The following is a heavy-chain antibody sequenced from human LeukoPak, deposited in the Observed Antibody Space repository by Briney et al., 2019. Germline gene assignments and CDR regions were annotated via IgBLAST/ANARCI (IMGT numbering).Heavy chain of an antibody. CDR1: GFTVSSNY. Sequence: PGGSLRLSCAASGFTVSSNYMSWVRQAPGKGLEWVSVIYGGGSTYYADSVKGRFTISRDNSKNTLYLQMNSLRAEDTAVYYCAIGWGYSYGYPADYWGQGTLVTVSS. D-gene: IGHD5-18*01. V-gene: IGHV3-53*01. CDR2: IYGGGST. CDR3: AIGWGYSYGYPADY. J-gene: IGHJ4*02.